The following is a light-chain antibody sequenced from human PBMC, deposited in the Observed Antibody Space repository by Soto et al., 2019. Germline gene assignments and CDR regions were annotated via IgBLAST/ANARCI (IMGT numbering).Light chain of an antibody. Sequence: EIVLTQSPGTLSLSPGERATLSCRSSQSVSSNYLAWYQQKPDQAPRLVIYDVSGRATGIPDRFSGSGSGTDFTLTISRLEPDDFAVYYCQQYGRSPTFGPGTKVDIK. CDR1: QSVSSNY. CDR2: DVS. V-gene: IGKV3-20*01. CDR3: QQYGRSPT. J-gene: IGKJ1*01.